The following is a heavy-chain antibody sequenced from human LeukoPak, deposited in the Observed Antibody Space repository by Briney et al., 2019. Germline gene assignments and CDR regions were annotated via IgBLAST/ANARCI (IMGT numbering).Heavy chain of an antibody. CDR1: GYSFTNYW. Sequence: GESLKISCKGSGYSFTNYWIGWVRQVPGKGLEWMGIIYPGDSDTRYSPSFQGLVTISADKSITTAYLRWSSLKASDTAVYYCARRHDNTDYWTYWGQGTLVTVSS. D-gene: IGHD4-11*01. CDR3: ARRHDNTDYWTY. V-gene: IGHV5-51*01. CDR2: IYPGDSDT. J-gene: IGHJ4*02.